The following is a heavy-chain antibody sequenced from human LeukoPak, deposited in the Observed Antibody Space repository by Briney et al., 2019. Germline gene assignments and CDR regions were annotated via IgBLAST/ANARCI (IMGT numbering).Heavy chain of an antibody. V-gene: IGHV3-7*01. D-gene: IGHD3-3*01. Sequence: PGGSLRLSCAASGFTFSSYWMSWVRQAPGKGLEWVANIKKDGSEKYYVDSVKGRFTISRDNAKNSLYLQMNSLRAEDTDVYYCASDFWSGYPDYWGQGTLVTVSS. CDR1: GFTFSSYW. CDR2: IKKDGSEK. J-gene: IGHJ4*02. CDR3: ASDFWSGYPDY.